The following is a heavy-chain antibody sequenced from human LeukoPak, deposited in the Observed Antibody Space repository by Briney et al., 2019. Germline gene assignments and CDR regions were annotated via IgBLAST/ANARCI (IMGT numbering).Heavy chain of an antibody. CDR3: ARVTHYYDSSGYEYYFDY. CDR2: IYTSGST. D-gene: IGHD3-22*01. CDR1: GGSISSYY. Sequence: SETLSLTCTVSGGSISSYYWSWIRQPAGKGLEWIGRIYTSGSTNYNPSLKSRVTMSVDTSKNQFSLKLSSVTAADTAAYYCARVTHYYDSSGYEYYFDYWGQGTLVTVSS. V-gene: IGHV4-4*07. J-gene: IGHJ4*02.